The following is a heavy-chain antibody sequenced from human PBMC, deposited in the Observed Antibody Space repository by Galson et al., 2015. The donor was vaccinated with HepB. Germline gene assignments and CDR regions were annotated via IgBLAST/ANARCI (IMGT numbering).Heavy chain of an antibody. Sequence: LRLSCAASGFTFSDDYMSWIRQAPGKGLDWISYISSSSDFTNYADSVRGRFTISRDNAKNSLYLQMNSLRVEDTAVYYCARARGSGPAAYFNYWGQGILVTVSS. CDR1: GFTFSDDY. CDR2: ISSSSDFT. D-gene: IGHD6-19*01. V-gene: IGHV3-11*05. CDR3: ARARGSGPAAYFNY. J-gene: IGHJ4*02.